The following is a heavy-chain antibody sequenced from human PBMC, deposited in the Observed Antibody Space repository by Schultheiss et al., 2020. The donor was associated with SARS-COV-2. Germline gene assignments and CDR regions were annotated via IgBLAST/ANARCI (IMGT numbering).Heavy chain of an antibody. Sequence: GGSLRLSCAASGFTFSDHYMDWVRQAPGKGLEWVSYISSSSSTIYYADSVKGRFTISRDNAKNSLYLQMNSLRDEDTAVYYCARDRDSYYYYYGMDVWGQGTTVTVSS. V-gene: IGHV3-48*02. CDR3: ARDRDSYYYYYGMDV. CDR2: ISSSSSTI. J-gene: IGHJ6*02. D-gene: IGHD3-10*01. CDR1: GFTFSDHY.